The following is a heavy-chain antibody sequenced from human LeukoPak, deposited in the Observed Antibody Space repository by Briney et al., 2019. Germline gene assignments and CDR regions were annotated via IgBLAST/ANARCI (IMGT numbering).Heavy chain of an antibody. D-gene: IGHD2-2*01. CDR1: GGSFSGYY. CDR3: ARGVCCSSTSCYFLSWFDP. J-gene: IGHJ5*02. Sequence: PSETLSLTCAVYGGSFSGYYWSWIRQPPGKGLEWIGEINHSGSTNYNPSLKSRVTISVDTSKNQFSLKLSSVTAADTAVYYCARGVCCSSTSCYFLSWFDPWGQGTLVTVSS. CDR2: INHSGST. V-gene: IGHV4-34*01.